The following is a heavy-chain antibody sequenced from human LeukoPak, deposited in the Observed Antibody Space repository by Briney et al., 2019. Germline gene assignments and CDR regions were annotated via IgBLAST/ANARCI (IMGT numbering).Heavy chain of an antibody. CDR3: ARHDCATTTCSQFFGMDV. Sequence: SETLSLTCTVSGGSISSNSYFWGWIRQPPGKGLEWIGIIYYSGSTYYNPSLKSRVTISVDSSKNQFSLNLSSVTATDTAVYYCARHDCATTTCSQFFGMDVWGQGTTVTVSS. V-gene: IGHV4-39*01. CDR2: IYYSGST. D-gene: IGHD2-2*01. J-gene: IGHJ6*02. CDR1: GGSISSNSYF.